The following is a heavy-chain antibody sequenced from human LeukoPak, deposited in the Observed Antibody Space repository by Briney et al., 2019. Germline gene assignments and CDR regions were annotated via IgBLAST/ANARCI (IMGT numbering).Heavy chain of an antibody. D-gene: IGHD3-3*01. CDR1: GNTLTELS. Sequence: GASVKVSCKVFGNTLTELSMHWVRQAPGKGLESMGGFAPEDGEAIYAQQFQGRVTMTTDTGTTTAYMELTSLTSDDTAVYYCARDVPDFWSGFDHWGQGTLVTVSP. CDR2: FAPEDGEA. J-gene: IGHJ4*02. V-gene: IGHV1-24*01. CDR3: ARDVPDFWSGFDH.